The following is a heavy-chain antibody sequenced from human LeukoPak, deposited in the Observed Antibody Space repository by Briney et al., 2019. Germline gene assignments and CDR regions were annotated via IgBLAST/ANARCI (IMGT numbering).Heavy chain of an antibody. CDR1: GGSISSYY. CDR2: IYYSGST. V-gene: IGHV4-59*08. CDR3: ARQVEMATIVDY. D-gene: IGHD5-24*01. Sequence: PSETLSLTCTVSGGSISSYYWSWIRPPPGKGLEWIGYIYYSGSTNYNPSLKSRVTISVDTSKNQFSLKLSSVTAADTAVYYCARQVEMATIVDYWGQGTLVTVSS. J-gene: IGHJ4*02.